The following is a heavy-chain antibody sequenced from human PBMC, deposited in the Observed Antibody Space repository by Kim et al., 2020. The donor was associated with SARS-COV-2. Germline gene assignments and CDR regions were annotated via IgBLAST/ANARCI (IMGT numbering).Heavy chain of an antibody. V-gene: IGHV1-24*01. CDR3: ATKPPQYWYFDL. J-gene: IGHJ2*01. Sequence: IYAQKFQGRVTMTEDTSTDTAYMELSSLRSEDTAVYYCATKPPQYWYFDLWGRGTLVTVSS.